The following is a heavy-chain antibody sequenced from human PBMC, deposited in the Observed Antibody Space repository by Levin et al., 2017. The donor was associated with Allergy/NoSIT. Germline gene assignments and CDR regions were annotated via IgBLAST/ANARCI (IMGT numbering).Heavy chain of an antibody. J-gene: IGHJ4*02. D-gene: IGHD5-24*01. CDR1: GFTFDDYA. Sequence: GGSLRLSCAASGFTFDDYAMHWVRQAPGKGLEWVSGISWNSGSIGYADSVKGRFTISRDNAKNSLYLQMNSLRAEDTALYYCAKDGGRWLQMADYWGQGTLVTVSS. CDR2: ISWNSGSI. CDR3: AKDGGRWLQMADY. V-gene: IGHV3-9*01.